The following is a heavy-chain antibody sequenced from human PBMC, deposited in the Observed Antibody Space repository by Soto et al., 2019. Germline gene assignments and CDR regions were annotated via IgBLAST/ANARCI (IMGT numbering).Heavy chain of an antibody. D-gene: IGHD6-19*01. CDR3: AARVSVAGPAIDY. V-gene: IGHV1-69*13. J-gene: IGHJ4*02. Sequence: SVKVSCKPSGDNFNTYTITWVRQAPGQGPEWMGGIIPIYGAASYAQKFQDRVTITADGSTNTVYMELSSLTSEDTALYYCAARVSVAGPAIDYWGQGTRVTVSS. CDR1: GDNFNTYT. CDR2: IIPIYGAA.